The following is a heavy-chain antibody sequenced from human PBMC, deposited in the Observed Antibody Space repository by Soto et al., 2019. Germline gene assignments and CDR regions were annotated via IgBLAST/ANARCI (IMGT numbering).Heavy chain of an antibody. CDR2: IDSDGSST. V-gene: IGHV3-74*01. CDR3: ARGRPYGMDV. Sequence: GGSLRLSCAASGFTFGSYWMNWVRQAPGKGLVWVSRIDSDGSSTTYADSVKGRFTTSRDNAKSTLYLQMSSLRVEDTAVYYCARGRPYGMDVWGQGTTVTVS. J-gene: IGHJ6*02. CDR1: GFTFGSYW.